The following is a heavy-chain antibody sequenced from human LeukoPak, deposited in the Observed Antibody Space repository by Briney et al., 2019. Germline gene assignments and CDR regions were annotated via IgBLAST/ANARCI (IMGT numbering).Heavy chain of an antibody. D-gene: IGHD3-10*01. V-gene: IGHV4-59*12. CDR2: IYDSGST. CDR3: AARGEYSGSGTR. Sequence: SETLSLTCTVSGASISSYHWSWLRQPPGKGLEWIGYIYDSGSTNYNPSLRTRVTISVDTSKNQFSLKLNSVTVADTAMYYCAARGEYSGSGTRWGQGALVTVSS. J-gene: IGHJ4*02. CDR1: GASISSYH.